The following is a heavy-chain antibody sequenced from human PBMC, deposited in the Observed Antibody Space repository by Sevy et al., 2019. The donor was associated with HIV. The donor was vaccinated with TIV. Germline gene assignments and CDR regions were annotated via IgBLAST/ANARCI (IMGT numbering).Heavy chain of an antibody. Sequence: SETLSLTCTVSGGSFSTDYWTWIRQPPGKGLEWIGYIFYRGSTNYNPSLKSRITMSIDASKNQFSLKLSSVTAADTAFYYCARGNAAMVPPYYDYWGQGTLVTVSS. J-gene: IGHJ4*02. CDR3: ARGNAAMVPPYYDY. D-gene: IGHD5-18*01. V-gene: IGHV4-59*01. CDR2: IFYRGST. CDR1: GGSFSTDY.